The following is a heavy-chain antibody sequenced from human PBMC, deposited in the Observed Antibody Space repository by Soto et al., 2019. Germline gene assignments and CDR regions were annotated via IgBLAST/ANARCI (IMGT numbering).Heavy chain of an antibody. Sequence: QVQLVESGGGVVQPGRSLRLSCAASGFTFSTYGMHWVRQAPGKGLEWVAVIWSDGTNKYYADSVKGRFTISRDNSKNTVYLQMNSLRAEDTAVYYCARDYDSSGFYPQTYYFEYWGQGTLVTVSS. CDR2: IWSDGTNK. CDR1: GFTFSTYG. CDR3: ARDYDSSGFYPQTYYFEY. D-gene: IGHD3-22*01. V-gene: IGHV3-33*01. J-gene: IGHJ4*02.